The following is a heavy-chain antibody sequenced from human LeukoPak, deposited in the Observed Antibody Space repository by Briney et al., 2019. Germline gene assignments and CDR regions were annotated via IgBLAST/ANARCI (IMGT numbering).Heavy chain of an antibody. CDR2: IKRDGSEE. Sequence: GGSLRLSCEVSGFTFSSHWMRWARQAPRKGRGWVADIKRDGSEEKYVASVKGRFSISRDNAKNSLYLQMTRLRADDTAVYYCVRDANWSSDYWGQGTLVTVSS. V-gene: IGHV3-7*01. J-gene: IGHJ4*02. CDR1: GFTFSSHW. CDR3: VRDANWSSDY. D-gene: IGHD1-20*01.